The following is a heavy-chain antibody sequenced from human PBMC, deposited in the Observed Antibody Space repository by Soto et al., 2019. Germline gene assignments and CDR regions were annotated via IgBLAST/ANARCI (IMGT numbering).Heavy chain of an antibody. J-gene: IGHJ6*02. CDR1: GFTFNTYG. CDR2: ISYDGSNR. Sequence: QVQLVESGGGVVQPGRSLRLSCAASGFTFNTYGMQWVRQAPGRGLEWVAVISYDGSNRYYGDSVQGRFAISRDNSKNTLYLQMNSLRAEDTALYYCARDDCTSSSCHSFFYAMDVWGQGTTVTVSS. CDR3: ARDDCTSSSCHSFFYAMDV. D-gene: IGHD2-2*01. V-gene: IGHV3-30*03.